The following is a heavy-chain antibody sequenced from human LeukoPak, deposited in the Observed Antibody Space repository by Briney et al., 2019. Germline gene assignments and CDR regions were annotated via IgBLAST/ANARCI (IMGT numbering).Heavy chain of an antibody. CDR3: ARGNVAVARNLIDF. Sequence: GGSPRLSCAASGFTFNIYPMHWVRQAPGEGPEWVAVTLYDGSSTDYADSVKGRFTMSRDNAKNTLYLQMNSLRPEDTGIYYCARGNVAVARNLIDFWGQGTLVTVSS. CDR1: GFTFNIYP. CDR2: TLYDGSST. V-gene: IGHV3-30*04. J-gene: IGHJ4*02. D-gene: IGHD6-19*01.